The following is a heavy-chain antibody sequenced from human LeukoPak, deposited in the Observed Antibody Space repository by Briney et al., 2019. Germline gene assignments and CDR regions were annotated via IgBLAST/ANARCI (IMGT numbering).Heavy chain of an antibody. V-gene: IGHV3-23*01. CDR3: LKATWYSSDWILDY. D-gene: IGHD6-25*01. CDR2: ISGSGGST. J-gene: IGHJ4*02. Sequence: PGGSLRLSCVASEFTFSNYAMSWVRQAPGKGLEWVSAISGSGGSTYYADSVKGRFTVSRDNSKNTLYLQMRRLRAEDTAAYYCLKATWYSSDWILDYWGQGVLVTVSS. CDR1: EFTFSNYA.